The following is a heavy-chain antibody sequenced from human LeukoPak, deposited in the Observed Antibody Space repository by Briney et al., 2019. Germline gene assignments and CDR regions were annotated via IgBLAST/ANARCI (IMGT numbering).Heavy chain of an antibody. CDR2: INWNSRNI. J-gene: IGHJ6*02. Sequence: GRSLRLSCAASGFTFDDYAMHWVRQAPGKGLEGVAGINWNSRNIGYVDSVKGRFTISRDNAKNSLYLQMNSLRTEDTALYYCTKDLSSQWFTDIRHYGMNGWGQGTTVTVSS. D-gene: IGHD3-22*01. CDR1: GFTFDDYA. V-gene: IGHV3-9*01. CDR3: TKDLSSQWFTDIRHYGMNG.